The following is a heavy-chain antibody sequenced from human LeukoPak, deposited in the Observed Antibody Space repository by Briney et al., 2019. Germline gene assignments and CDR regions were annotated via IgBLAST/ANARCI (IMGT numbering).Heavy chain of an antibody. V-gene: IGHV1-2*02. J-gene: IGHJ4*02. CDR3: ARDPFPRVGYSGSYRQPHYFDY. D-gene: IGHD1-26*01. CDR1: GYTFTGYY. CDR2: INPNSGGT. Sequence: GASVKVSCKASGYTFTGYYMHWVRQAPGQGLEWMGWINPNSGGTNYAQKFQGRVTMTRDTSISTAYMELSRLRSDDTAVYYCARDPFPRVGYSGSYRQPHYFDYWGQGTLVTVSS.